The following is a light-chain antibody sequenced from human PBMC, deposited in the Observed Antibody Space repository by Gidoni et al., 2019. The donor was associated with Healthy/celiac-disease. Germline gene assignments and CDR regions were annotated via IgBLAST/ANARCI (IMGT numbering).Light chain of an antibody. CDR2: KAS. CDR3: QQYNSYDT. Sequence: DIQMTQSPSTLSASVGDRVTITCRASQSISSWLAWYQQKPGKAPKLLIYKASSLESGDPSRFSGSGSGTEFTLTISSLQPDDFATYYCQQYNSYDTFGQGTKLEIK. V-gene: IGKV1-5*03. CDR1: QSISSW. J-gene: IGKJ2*01.